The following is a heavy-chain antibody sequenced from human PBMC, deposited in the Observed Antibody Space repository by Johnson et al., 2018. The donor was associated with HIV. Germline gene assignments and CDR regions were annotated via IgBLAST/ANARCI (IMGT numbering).Heavy chain of an antibody. CDR2: IWYDGTNK. CDR3: ARSYYDFAPIGPAFDL. V-gene: IGHV3-33*03. CDR1: GFTFSSYG. Sequence: QVQLVESGGGVVQPGRSLRLSCAASGFTFSSYGMHWVRQAPGKGLEWVAVIWYDGTNKYHADSVKGRFTISRDNSKNTLFLQMNSLTTEDTAVYYCARSYYDFAPIGPAFDLWGQGTMVTVSS. D-gene: IGHD3-3*01. J-gene: IGHJ3*01.